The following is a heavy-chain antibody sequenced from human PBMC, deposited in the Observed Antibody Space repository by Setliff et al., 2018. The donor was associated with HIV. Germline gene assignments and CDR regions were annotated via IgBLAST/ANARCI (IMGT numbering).Heavy chain of an antibody. V-gene: IGHV1-18*01. D-gene: IGHD2-8*01. Sequence: GASVKVSCKASGYTFTNYGINWVRQAPGQGLEWMGWISGYNGNTNYAEKLQGRVTMTTDTSTSTAYMELRSLRSDDTAVYYCARDLKVYAMWGDAFDTWGQGTRVTVSS. CDR1: GYTFTNYG. CDR2: ISGYNGNT. J-gene: IGHJ3*02. CDR3: ARDLKVYAMWGDAFDT.